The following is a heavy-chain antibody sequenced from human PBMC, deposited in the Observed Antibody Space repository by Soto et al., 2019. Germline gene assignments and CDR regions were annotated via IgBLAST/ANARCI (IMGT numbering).Heavy chain of an antibody. D-gene: IGHD6-19*01. J-gene: IGHJ4*02. V-gene: IGHV3-30-3*01. CDR3: ARDLGLFSPAD. CDR1: GFTFDSYA. Sequence: GGSLRLSCAVSGFTFDSYAMHWVRQAPGKGLEWVALISFDGDNTYEADSVKGRFTISRDNARNTLSLQMNSLRLEDTAVYYCARDLGLFSPADWGRGTLVTAPQ. CDR2: ISFDGDNT.